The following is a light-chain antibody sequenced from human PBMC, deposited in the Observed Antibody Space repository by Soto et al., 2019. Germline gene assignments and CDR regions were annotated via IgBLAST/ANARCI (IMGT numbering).Light chain of an antibody. CDR2: LGS. CDR3: MQALQTPT. V-gene: IGKV2-28*01. J-gene: IGKJ1*01. CDR1: QSLLHSNGYNY. Sequence: VMTQSPLSLPVTPGEPASISCRSSQSLLHSNGYNYLDWYLQKPGQSPQLLIYLGSNRASGVPDRFSGSGSGTDFTLKISRVEAEDVGVYYCMQALQTPTFGQGTKVEIK.